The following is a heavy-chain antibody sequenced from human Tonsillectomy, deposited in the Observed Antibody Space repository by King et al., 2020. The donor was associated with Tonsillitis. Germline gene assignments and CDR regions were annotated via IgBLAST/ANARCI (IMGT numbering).Heavy chain of an antibody. J-gene: IGHJ5*02. CDR2: IRIYNGNT. CDR1: EYTFSSFG. D-gene: IGHD2-2*01. Sequence: QLVQSGAEVKKPGASVKVSCKGSEYTFSSFGITWVRQAPGQGLEWRGGIRIYNGNTTYVQRVQGRVTMTTDTPTSTAYMELRSLESDDTAVYYCAEVLGYCSSSSCYYWFDTWGQGTLVTVSS. CDR3: AEVLGYCSSSSCYYWFDT. V-gene: IGHV1-18*01.